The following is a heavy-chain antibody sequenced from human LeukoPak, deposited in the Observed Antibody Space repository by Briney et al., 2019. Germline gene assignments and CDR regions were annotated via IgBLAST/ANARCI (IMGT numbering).Heavy chain of an antibody. V-gene: IGHV3-30-3*01. CDR1: GFTFSSYA. J-gene: IGHJ4*02. CDR3: AREQRRITMIVVVRGGYFDY. Sequence: GGSLRLSCAASGFTFSSYAMHWVRQAPGKGLEWVAVISYDGSNKYYADSVKGRFTISRDNSKNTLYLQMNSLRAEDTAVYYCAREQRRITMIVVVRGGYFDYWGQGTLVTVSS. D-gene: IGHD3-22*01. CDR2: ISYDGSNK.